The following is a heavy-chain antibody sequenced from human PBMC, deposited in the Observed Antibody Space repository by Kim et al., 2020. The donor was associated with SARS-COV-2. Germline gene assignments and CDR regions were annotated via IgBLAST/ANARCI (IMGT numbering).Heavy chain of an antibody. V-gene: IGHV3-53*01. J-gene: IGHJ5*02. CDR1: GFIVSNEY. CDR3: VRSVTP. D-gene: IGHD4-17*01. CDR2: IYIDGRT. Sequence: GGSLRLSCAASGFIVSNEYMSWVRQPPGKGLEWVSVIYIDGRTYYADSVQGRFTLSRDASRNTLYLQMNNLRDEDTAVYYCVRSVTPWGQGTLVTVSS.